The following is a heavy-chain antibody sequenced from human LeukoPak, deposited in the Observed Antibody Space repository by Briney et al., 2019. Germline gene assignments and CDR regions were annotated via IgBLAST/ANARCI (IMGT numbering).Heavy chain of an antibody. Sequence: SQTLSLTCAMPGDSVLSNTAALNWIRQSPSRGLEWLVRTYYRSRWYNDYAVSVGSRMTINPDTSNNQVSLQLNFVTPEDTAVYYCARDESGSRLDYWGQGTLVTVSS. CDR2: TYYRSRWYN. V-gene: IGHV6-1*01. CDR3: ARDESGSRLDY. D-gene: IGHD1-26*01. CDR1: GDSVLSNTAA. J-gene: IGHJ4*02.